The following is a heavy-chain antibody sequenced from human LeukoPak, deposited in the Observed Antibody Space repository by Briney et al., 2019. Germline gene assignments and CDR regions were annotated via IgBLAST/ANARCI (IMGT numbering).Heavy chain of an antibody. CDR1: GFTFSNAW. CDR3: TTEVTMVRGVIGY. V-gene: IGHV3-15*01. CDR2: IKSKTDGGTT. Sequence: MTGGSLGLSCAASGFTFSNAWMSWVRQAPGKGLEWVGRIKSKTDGGTTDYAAPVKGRFTISRDDSKNTLYLQMNSLKTEDTAVYYCTTEVTMVRGVIGYWGQGTLVTVSS. D-gene: IGHD3-10*01. J-gene: IGHJ4*02.